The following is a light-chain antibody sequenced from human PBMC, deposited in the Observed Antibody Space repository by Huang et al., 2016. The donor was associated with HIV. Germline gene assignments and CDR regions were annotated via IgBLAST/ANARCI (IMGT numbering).Light chain of an antibody. Sequence: DIVLTQSPATLSLSPGERATLSCRASQSVGSSLAWYQQRRGQAPRLLIYDASNRATGIPARFSGSGAGTDFTLTITSLEPEDFAVYFCQQRTTWPALTFGGGTKVEIK. V-gene: IGKV3-11*01. CDR3: QQRTTWPALT. CDR2: DAS. J-gene: IGKJ4*01. CDR1: QSVGSS.